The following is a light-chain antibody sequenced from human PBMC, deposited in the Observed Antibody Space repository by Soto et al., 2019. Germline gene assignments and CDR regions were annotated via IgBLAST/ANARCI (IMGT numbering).Light chain of an antibody. J-gene: IGKJ2*01. CDR3: QQRNAWPRNT. CDR2: DIS. V-gene: IGKV3-11*01. CDR1: QSVSSY. Sequence: EIVLTQFPATLSLSPGERATLSCRASQSVSSYLAWYQQKPGQAPRLLIYDISNRATGIPARFIGSGSGTDFTLTISSLEPEDSGVYYCQQRNAWPRNTFGQGTKLEI.